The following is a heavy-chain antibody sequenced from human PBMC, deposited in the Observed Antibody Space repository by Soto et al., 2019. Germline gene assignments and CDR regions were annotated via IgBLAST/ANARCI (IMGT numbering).Heavy chain of an antibody. Sequence: PGGSLRLSCAASGFTFSSNWMSWVRQAPGKGLEWVANINQDASEKYYVDSVKGRFTVSRDNAQNSLYLQMNSLRADDTAVYFCAKDHYYGSGAGWFDPWGQGT. CDR2: INQDASEK. V-gene: IGHV3-7*01. CDR1: GFTFSSNW. J-gene: IGHJ5*02. D-gene: IGHD3-10*01. CDR3: AKDHYYGSGAGWFDP.